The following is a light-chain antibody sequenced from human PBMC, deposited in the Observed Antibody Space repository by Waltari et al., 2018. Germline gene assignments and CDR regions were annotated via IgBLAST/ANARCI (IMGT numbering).Light chain of an antibody. Sequence: QAVVTQEPSLTVSPGGTVTLTCGSSTGSVATSHYPYWFRQKPGQAPRRLIYDTSNTSSWTPARFSGSLLGGKAALTISGGQPEDEADYYCMLSYNGVRVFGGGTKLTVL. V-gene: IGLV7-46*01. CDR3: MLSYNGVRV. CDR2: DTS. J-gene: IGLJ2*01. CDR1: TGSVATSHY.